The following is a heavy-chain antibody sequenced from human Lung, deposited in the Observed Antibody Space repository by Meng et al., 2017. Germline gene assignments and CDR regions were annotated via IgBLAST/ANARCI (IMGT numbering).Heavy chain of an antibody. V-gene: IGHV6-1*01. D-gene: IGHD6-19*01. Sequence: QVRLQHSVPGLVKPSQTPSLTCAITGDRVSSNSAAWNWIRQSPTRGLEWLGRTYYRTKWYNGYAVSVRSRITINPDTSKNQFYLQLNYVTPEDTAVYYCARSQQWLDSWGQGTLVTAPQ. CDR1: GDRVSSNSAA. CDR2: TYYRTKWYN. CDR3: ARSQQWLDS. J-gene: IGHJ4*02.